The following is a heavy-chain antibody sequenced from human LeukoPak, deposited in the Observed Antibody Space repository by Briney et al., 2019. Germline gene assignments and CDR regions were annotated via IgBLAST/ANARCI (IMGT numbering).Heavy chain of an antibody. D-gene: IGHD1-1*01. CDR2: ISYDGSNK. CDR3: ARDQELYYFDY. CDR1: GFTFSTYA. J-gene: IGHJ4*02. Sequence: GGSLRLSCAASGFTFSTYAMHWVRQAPGKGLEWVAAISYDGSNKNYADSVKGRFTIPRDNSKNTLYLQMNSLRAEDTAVYYCARDQELYYFDYWGQGTLVTVSS. V-gene: IGHV3-30-3*01.